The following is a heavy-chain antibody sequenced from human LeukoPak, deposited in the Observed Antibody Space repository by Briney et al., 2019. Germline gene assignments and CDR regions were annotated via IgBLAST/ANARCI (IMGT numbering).Heavy chain of an antibody. V-gene: IGHV5-10-1*01. J-gene: IGHJ4*02. CDR1: GYSFTSYW. CDR2: IDPSDSYT. CDR3: ARTVRYCSSTSCYDY. D-gene: IGHD2-2*01. Sequence: GESLRISCKGSGYSFTSYWISWVRQMPGKGLEWMGRIDPSDSYTNYSPSFQGHVTISADKSISTAYLQWSSLKASDTAMYYCARTVRYCSSTSCYDYWGQGTLVTVSS.